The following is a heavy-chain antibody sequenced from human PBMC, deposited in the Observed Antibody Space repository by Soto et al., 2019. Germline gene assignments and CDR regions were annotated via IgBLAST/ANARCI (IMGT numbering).Heavy chain of an antibody. CDR1: GGSISSSSYY. V-gene: IGHV4-39*01. Sequence: PSETLSLTCTVSGGSISSSSYYWGWIRQPPGKGLEWIGSIYYSGSTYYNPSLKSRVTISVDTSKNQFSLKLSSVTAADTAVYYCARHRITIFGVVIYNWFDPWGQGTLVTVSS. D-gene: IGHD3-3*01. CDR3: ARHRITIFGVVIYNWFDP. J-gene: IGHJ5*02. CDR2: IYYSGST.